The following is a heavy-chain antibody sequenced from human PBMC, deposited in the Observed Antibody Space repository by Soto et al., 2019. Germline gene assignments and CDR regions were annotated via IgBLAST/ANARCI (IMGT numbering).Heavy chain of an antibody. CDR3: ARQNYDFWSDHFDY. D-gene: IGHD3-3*01. J-gene: IGHJ4*02. V-gene: IGHV4-39*01. CDR1: GGSISSSSYY. Sequence: NPSETLSLTCTVSGGSISSSSYYWGWIRQPPGKGLEWIGSIYYSGSTYYNPSLKSRVTISVDTSKNQFSLKLSSVTAADTAVYYCARQNYDFWSDHFDYWGQGTLVTVSS. CDR2: IYYSGST.